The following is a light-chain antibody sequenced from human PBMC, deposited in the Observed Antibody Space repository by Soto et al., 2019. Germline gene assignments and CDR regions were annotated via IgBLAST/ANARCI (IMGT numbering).Light chain of an antibody. Sequence: DIHMTQSPSSVSAYLGDRVTITCRASQGISNYLAWYQQKPGRLPKLLLFGASTLQSGVPARFSGSGSGTLFTLTINGLLPEDVATYYCQKYDRAPFTFGPGTKVDIK. CDR1: QGISNY. V-gene: IGKV1-27*01. CDR3: QKYDRAPFT. CDR2: GAS. J-gene: IGKJ3*01.